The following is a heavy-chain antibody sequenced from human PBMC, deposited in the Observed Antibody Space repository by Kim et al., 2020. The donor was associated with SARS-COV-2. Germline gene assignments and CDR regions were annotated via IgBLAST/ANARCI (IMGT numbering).Heavy chain of an antibody. CDR2: ISWNSGKI. Sequence: GGSLRLSCAASGFTFDDYAMHWVRQAPGKGLDWVSGISWNSGKIGYADSVKGRFTISRDNAENSLYLQMNSLRPEDTALYYCVKGAFGIVSAGPFDPWGQGTLVTVSS. V-gene: IGHV3-9*01. D-gene: IGHD3-3*01. J-gene: IGHJ5*02. CDR3: VKGAFGIVSAGPFDP. CDR1: GFTFDDYA.